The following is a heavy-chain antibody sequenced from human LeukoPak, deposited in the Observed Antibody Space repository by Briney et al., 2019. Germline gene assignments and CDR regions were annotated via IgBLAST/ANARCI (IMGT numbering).Heavy chain of an antibody. CDR2: ISTYNGNT. J-gene: IGHJ4*02. Sequence: EASVKVSCKASGYTFTSYGISWVRQAPGQGLEWMGWISTYNGNTHYAQKLQGRVTMTTDTSTSTAYMELRSLRSDDTAVYYCARVRYSGYESGPPNYWGQGTLVTVSS. V-gene: IGHV1-18*01. D-gene: IGHD5-12*01. CDR3: ARVRYSGYESGPPNY. CDR1: GYTFTSYG.